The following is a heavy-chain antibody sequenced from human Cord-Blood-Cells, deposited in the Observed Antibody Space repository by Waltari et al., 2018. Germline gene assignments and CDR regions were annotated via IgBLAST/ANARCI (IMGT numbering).Heavy chain of an antibody. CDR3: AREGSVGYCSGGSCYSGGWFDP. V-gene: IGHV1-69*06. J-gene: IGHJ5*02. CDR1: GGTFSSYA. D-gene: IGHD2-15*01. Sequence: QVQLVQSGAEVKKPGSSVKVSCKASGGTFSSYAISWVRQAPGQGLEWMGGIIPILGTANYAQKCQGRVTITADKSTSTAYMELSSLRSEDTAVYYCAREGSVGYCSGGSCYSGGWFDPWGQGTLVTVSS. CDR2: IIPILGTA.